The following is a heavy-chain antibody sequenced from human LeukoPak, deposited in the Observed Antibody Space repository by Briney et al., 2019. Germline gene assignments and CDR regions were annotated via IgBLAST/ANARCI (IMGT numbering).Heavy chain of an antibody. D-gene: IGHD5-12*01. CDR2: INPNSGGT. J-gene: IGHJ4*02. Sequence: ASVTVSCTASGYTFTGYYMHWVRQAPGQGLEWMGWINPNSGGTNYAQRFQGRVTMTRDTSISTAYMELSRLRSDDTAVYYCARGGVSWGVATISGYWGQGTLVTVSS. V-gene: IGHV1-2*02. CDR1: GYTFTGYY. CDR3: ARGGVSWGVATISGY.